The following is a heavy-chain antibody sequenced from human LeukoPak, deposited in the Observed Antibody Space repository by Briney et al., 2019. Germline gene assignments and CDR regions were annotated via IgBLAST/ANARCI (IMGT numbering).Heavy chain of an antibody. D-gene: IGHD3-10*01. V-gene: IGHV1-2*02. CDR2: INPNSGGT. CDR3: ARGSYYGSGTGYFDY. CDR1: GYTXTGYY. J-gene: IGHJ4*02. Sequence: ASVKVSCKASGYTXTGYYMHWVRQGPGQGLEWMGWINPNSGGTNYAQKFQGRVTMTRDTSISTAYMELSRLRSDDTAVYYCARGSYYGSGTGYFDYWGQGTLVTVSS.